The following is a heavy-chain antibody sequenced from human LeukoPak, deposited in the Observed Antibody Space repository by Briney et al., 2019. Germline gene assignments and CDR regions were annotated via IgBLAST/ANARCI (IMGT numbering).Heavy chain of an antibody. V-gene: IGHV4-34*01. J-gene: IGHJ4*02. CDR2: INHSGNT. CDR3: ATNRSWSGYSS. CDR1: GGSFSDYY. D-gene: IGHD3-3*01. Sequence: SEALSLTCAVYGGSFSDYYWSWIRQSPLKGLEWIGEINHSGNTNYNPSLKSRVTISVDTFKNQFALKLSSVTAADTAVYYCATNRSWSGYSSWGQGTLVTVSS.